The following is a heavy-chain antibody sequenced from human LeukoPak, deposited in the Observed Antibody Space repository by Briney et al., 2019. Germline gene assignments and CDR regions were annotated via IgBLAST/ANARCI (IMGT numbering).Heavy chain of an antibody. CDR2: ITGSGGST. CDR3: AKGWTTVVTRLLIVY. V-gene: IGHV3-23*01. J-gene: IGHJ4*02. D-gene: IGHD4-23*01. CDR1: GFTFSSYA. Sequence: GGSLRLSCAASGFTFSSYAMSWVRQAPGKGLEWVSGITGSGGSTYYADSVKGRFTISIDNSKNTLYLQMNSLRAEDTAVYYCAKGWTTVVTRLLIVYWGQGTLVTVSS.